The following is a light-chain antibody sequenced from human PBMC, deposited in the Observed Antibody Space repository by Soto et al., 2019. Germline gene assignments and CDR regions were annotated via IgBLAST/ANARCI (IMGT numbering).Light chain of an antibody. CDR2: GAS. J-gene: IGKJ1*01. CDR3: QQYNNWSPPGWT. V-gene: IGKV3-15*01. Sequence: EIVMTQSPATLSVSPGERATLSCRASQSVSSNLAWYQQKPGQAPRLLIYGASTRATGIPARFSGSGSGTEFTLTISSLQSEDFAVYYCQQYNNWSPPGWTFGQGTKV. CDR1: QSVSSN.